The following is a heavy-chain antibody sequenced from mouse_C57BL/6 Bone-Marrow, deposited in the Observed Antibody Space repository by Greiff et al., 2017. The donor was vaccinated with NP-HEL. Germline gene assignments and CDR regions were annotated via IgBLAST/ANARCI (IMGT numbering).Heavy chain of an antibody. CDR2: INPGSGGT. Sequence: VQLQQSGAELVRPGTSVKVSCKASGYAFTNYLIEWVKQRPGQGLEWIGVINPGSGGTNYNEKFKGKATLTADKSSSTAYIQLRCLTSEDSAVYFCARGGTWYDYGWCAYWGQGTLVTVSA. CDR1: GYAFTNYL. V-gene: IGHV1-54*01. J-gene: IGHJ3*01. CDR3: ARGGTWYDYGWCAY. D-gene: IGHD2-4*01.